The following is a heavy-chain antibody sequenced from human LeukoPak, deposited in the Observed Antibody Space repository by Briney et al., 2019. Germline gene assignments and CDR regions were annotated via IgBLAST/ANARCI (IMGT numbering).Heavy chain of an antibody. CDR1: GFTFSTYA. V-gene: IGHV3-23*01. CDR3: AKGGVRGVPNWFDP. Sequence: QPGGSLRLSCAASGFTFSTYAMSWVRQAPGKGLEWVSLIGGSDGRTRYADSVKGRFTISRDNSKNTLYLQMNSLRAEDTAVYYCAKGGVRGVPNWFDPWGQGTLVTVPS. D-gene: IGHD3-10*01. CDR2: IGGSDGRT. J-gene: IGHJ5*02.